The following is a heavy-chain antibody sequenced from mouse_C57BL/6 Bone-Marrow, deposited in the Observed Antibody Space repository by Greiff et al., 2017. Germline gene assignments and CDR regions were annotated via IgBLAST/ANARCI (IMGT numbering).Heavy chain of an antibody. J-gene: IGHJ1*03. D-gene: IGHD1-1*01. V-gene: IGHV1-55*01. CDR1: GYTFTSYW. CDR3: ARSGYYGSSWYFDV. CDR2: IYPGRGST. Sequence: QVQLQQPGAELVKPGASVKMSCKASGYTFTSYWITWVKQRPGQGLEWIGDIYPGRGSTNYNEKFKSKATLTVDTSSSTAYMQLSSLTSEDSAVYYCARSGYYGSSWYFDVWGTGTTVTVSS.